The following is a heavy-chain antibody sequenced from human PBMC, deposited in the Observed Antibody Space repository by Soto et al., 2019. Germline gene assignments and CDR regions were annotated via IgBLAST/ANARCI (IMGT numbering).Heavy chain of an antibody. J-gene: IGHJ4*02. V-gene: IGHV4-59*08. D-gene: IGHD6-19*01. Sequence: QVQLQESGPGLVKPSETLSLTCTVSGGSISSYYWSWIRQPPGKGLEWIGYIYYSGSTNYNPSLTSRVTTSVVTSKNPFSLKVSSVAAEDTAVYYCAKHVEWLVNFAYWGEGSLVTVTS. CDR3: AKHVEWLVNFAY. CDR1: GGSISSYY. CDR2: IYYSGST.